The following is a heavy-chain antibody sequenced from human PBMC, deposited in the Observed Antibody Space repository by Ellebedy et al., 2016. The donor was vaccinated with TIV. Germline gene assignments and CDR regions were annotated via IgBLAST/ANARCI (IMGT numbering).Heavy chain of an antibody. CDR2: IKQDGSES. Sequence: GESLKISXEASGFTFSSYWMTWVRQAPGKGLEWVANIKQDGSESYYVDSVKGRFTISRDNAKNSLYLQMNSLRVEDTAVYYCARVGRYCTTTKCYQDHFDYWGQGTLVTVSS. V-gene: IGHV3-7*01. CDR3: ARVGRYCTTTKCYQDHFDY. J-gene: IGHJ4*02. CDR1: GFTFSSYW. D-gene: IGHD2-2*01.